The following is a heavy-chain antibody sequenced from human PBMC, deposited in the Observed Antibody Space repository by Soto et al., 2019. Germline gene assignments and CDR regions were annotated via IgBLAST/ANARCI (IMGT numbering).Heavy chain of an antibody. CDR2: IYPGDSDT. CDR1: GYRFTSSW. CDR3: ARLPGIVAPGTVFLDN. J-gene: IGHJ4*02. Sequence: GGSLKISCKASGYRFTSSWICWGRQMPGKGLEWRGIIYPGDSDTRYRPSFQGQVTISADKSSSTAYLQWNSLQASDTAMYYCARLPGIVAPGTVFLDNWGQGTMVTVSS. D-gene: IGHD1-1*01. V-gene: IGHV5-51*01.